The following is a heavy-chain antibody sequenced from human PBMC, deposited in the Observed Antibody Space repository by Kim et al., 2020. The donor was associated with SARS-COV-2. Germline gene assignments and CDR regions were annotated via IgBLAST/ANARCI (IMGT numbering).Heavy chain of an antibody. Sequence: ASVKVSCKVSGYTLTELSMHWVRQAPGKGLEWMGGFDPEDGETIYAQKFQGRVTMTEDTSTDTAYMELSSLRSEDTAVYYCATDRVVRGVISWWFDPWGQGTLVTVSS. CDR1: GYTLTELS. V-gene: IGHV1-24*01. D-gene: IGHD3-10*01. CDR2: FDPEDGET. J-gene: IGHJ5*02. CDR3: ATDRVVRGVISWWFDP.